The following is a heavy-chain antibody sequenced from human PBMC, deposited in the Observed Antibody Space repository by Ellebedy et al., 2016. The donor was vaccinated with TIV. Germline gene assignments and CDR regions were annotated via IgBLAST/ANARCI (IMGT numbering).Heavy chain of an antibody. V-gene: IGHV3-23*01. CDR2: TSGGGATT. Sequence: GESLKISCAASGFTFSNYAMSWVRQAPGKGLEWVSGTSGGGATTYYADSVKGRFTISRDNSKNTLYLQMNSLRAEDTAVYYCAKEVGVHGTPYFDFWGQGTLVTVSS. CDR3: AKEVGVHGTPYFDF. CDR1: GFTFSNYA. D-gene: IGHD6-19*01. J-gene: IGHJ4*02.